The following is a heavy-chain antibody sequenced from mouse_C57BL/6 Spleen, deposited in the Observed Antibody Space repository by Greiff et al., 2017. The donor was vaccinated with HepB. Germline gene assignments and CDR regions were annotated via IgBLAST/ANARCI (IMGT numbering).Heavy chain of an antibody. CDR3: AREGYGSSYYWYFDV. V-gene: IGHV3-6*01. D-gene: IGHD1-1*01. CDR2: ISYDGSN. CDR1: GYSITSGYY. J-gene: IGHJ1*03. Sequence: EVKLMESGPGLVKPSQSLSLTCSVTGYSITSGYYWNWIRQFPGNKLEWMGYISYDGSNNYNPSLKNRISINRDTSKNQFFLKLNSVTTEDTATYYCAREGYGSSYYWYFDVWGTGTTVTVSS.